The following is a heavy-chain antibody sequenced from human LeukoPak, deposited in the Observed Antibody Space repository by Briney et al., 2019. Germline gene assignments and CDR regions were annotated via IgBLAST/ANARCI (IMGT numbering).Heavy chain of an antibody. J-gene: IGHJ4*02. CDR3: ASRPYLTTVPTWPFY. V-gene: IGHV5-51*01. D-gene: IGHD4/OR15-4a*01. Sequence: GESLKISCKGSGYIFTSYWIGWVRQMPGKGLEWMGIIYPDGSDTRYSPSFQGQVTISADKSINTAYLQWSSLKASDTAIYYCASRPYLTTVPTWPFYWGQGTLVTVSS. CDR1: GYIFTSYW. CDR2: IYPDGSDT.